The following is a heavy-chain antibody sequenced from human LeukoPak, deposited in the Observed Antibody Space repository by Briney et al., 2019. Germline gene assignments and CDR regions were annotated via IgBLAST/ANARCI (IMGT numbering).Heavy chain of an antibody. D-gene: IGHD3-22*01. CDR3: ARVVDRSGRPIDY. CDR2: INHSGST. Sequence: SETLSLTCAVYGGSFSGYYWSWIRQPPGKGLEWIGEINHSGSTNYNPSLKSRVTISVDTSKNQFSLKLSSVTAADTAVYYCARVVDRSGRPIDYWGQGTLVTVSA. V-gene: IGHV4-34*01. J-gene: IGHJ4*02. CDR1: GGSFSGYY.